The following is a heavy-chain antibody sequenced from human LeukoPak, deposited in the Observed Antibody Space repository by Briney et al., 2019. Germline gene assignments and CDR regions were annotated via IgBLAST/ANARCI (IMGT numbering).Heavy chain of an antibody. CDR2: ISGSGGST. CDR3: AKEEGGTYYDFWSGYYIFDY. CDR1: GFTFSSYA. Sequence: GGSLRLSCAAFGFTFSSYAMSWVRQAPGKGLEWVSAISGSGGSTYYADSVKGRFTISRDNSKNTLYLQMNSLRAEDTAVYYCAKEEGGTYYDFWSGYYIFDYWGQGTLVTVSS. V-gene: IGHV3-23*01. D-gene: IGHD3-3*01. J-gene: IGHJ4*02.